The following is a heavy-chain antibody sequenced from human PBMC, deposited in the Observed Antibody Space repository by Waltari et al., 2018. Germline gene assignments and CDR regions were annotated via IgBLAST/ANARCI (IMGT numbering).Heavy chain of an antibody. V-gene: IGHV3-74*01. J-gene: IGHJ4*02. CDR3: ARGSLWFGELPDY. CDR1: GFTFSSYW. D-gene: IGHD3-10*01. CDR2: INSDGSCT. Sequence: EVQLVESGGGLVQPGGSLRLSCAASGFTFSSYWMHWVRQAPGKGLVWVSRINSDGSCTSYADSVKGRFTISRDNAKNTLYLQMNSLRAEDTAVYYCARGSLWFGELPDYWGQGTLVTVSS.